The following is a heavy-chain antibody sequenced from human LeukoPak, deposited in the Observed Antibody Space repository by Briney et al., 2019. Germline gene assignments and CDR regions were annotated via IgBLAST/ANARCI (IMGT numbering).Heavy chain of an antibody. CDR3: ARVGYCSGGSCYSRDNYYYYYYMDV. D-gene: IGHD2-15*01. CDR2: INPSGGST. Sequence: ASVKVSCKASGYTFTSYYMHWVRQAPGQGLEWMGIINPSGGSTSYAQKFQGRVTMTRDMSTSTVYMELSSLRSEDTAVYYCARVGYCSGGSCYSRDNYYYYYYMDVWGKGTTVTVSS. J-gene: IGHJ6*03. CDR1: GYTFTSYY. V-gene: IGHV1-46*01.